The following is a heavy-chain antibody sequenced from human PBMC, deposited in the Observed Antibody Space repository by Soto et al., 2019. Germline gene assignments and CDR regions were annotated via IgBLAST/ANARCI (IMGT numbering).Heavy chain of an antibody. CDR1: LYSFTSYW. Sequence: GESLKISCKGSLYSFTSYWIGWVRQMPGRGLERMGIIYPGDSDTRYSPSLQGQVTLSADKSIRTAYLQWSSLKASDTAMYYCARLYSSSEASYYYYYYGMDVWGQGTTVTVSS. D-gene: IGHD6-6*01. J-gene: IGHJ6*02. V-gene: IGHV5-51*01. CDR2: IYPGDSDT. CDR3: ARLYSSSEASYYYYYYGMDV.